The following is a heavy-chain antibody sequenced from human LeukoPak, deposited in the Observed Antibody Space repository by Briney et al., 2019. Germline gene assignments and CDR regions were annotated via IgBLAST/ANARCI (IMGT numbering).Heavy chain of an antibody. CDR1: GFAVSGYW. CDR2: INQDGSEK. V-gene: IGHV3-7*01. CDR3: AREWQGGIAAAGTRIEGDY. D-gene: IGHD6-13*01. Sequence: GGSLRLSCAVSGFAVSGYWMSWVRQGPEKGLEWVANINQDGSEKYYVDSVKGRFTISRDNAENSLFLQMSSLRVEDTAVYYCAREWQGGIAAAGTRIEGDYWGQGTLVAVSS. J-gene: IGHJ4*02.